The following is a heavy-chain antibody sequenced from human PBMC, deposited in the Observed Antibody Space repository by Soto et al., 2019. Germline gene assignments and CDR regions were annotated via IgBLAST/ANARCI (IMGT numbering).Heavy chain of an antibody. D-gene: IGHD2-21*01. J-gene: IGHJ4*02. Sequence: EVQLVESGGGLVQPGGSLRLSCAASGFTFSDHYMDWVRQAPGKGLEWVGRTRNKANSYTTEYAASVKGRFTISRDDSKNSLYLQMNILKTEYTAVYYCARDGGDCYNHYVDYWGQGTLVTVSS. CDR2: TRNKANSYTT. V-gene: IGHV3-72*01. CDR3: ARDGGDCYNHYVDY. CDR1: GFTFSDHY.